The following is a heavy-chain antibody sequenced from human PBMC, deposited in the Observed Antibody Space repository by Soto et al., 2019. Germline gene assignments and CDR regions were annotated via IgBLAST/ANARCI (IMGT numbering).Heavy chain of an antibody. CDR3: ARDPKTSGGQNWAFNYFDA. Sequence: PGGSLRLSCVVSGFTFSDFGMHWVRQSPGEGLAWVASISKDGLDRYYSESVKGRFTISRDDSKNTLYLQVESLRPEDAAVYYCARDPKTSGGQNWAFNYFDAWGQGTLVTVSS. CDR1: GFTFSDFG. D-gene: IGHD7-27*01. J-gene: IGHJ5*02. V-gene: IGHV3-30*19. CDR2: ISKDGLDR.